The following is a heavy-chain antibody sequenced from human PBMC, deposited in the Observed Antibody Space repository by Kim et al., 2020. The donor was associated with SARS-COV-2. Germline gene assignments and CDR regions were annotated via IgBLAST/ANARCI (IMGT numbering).Heavy chain of an antibody. D-gene: IGHD3-10*01. CDR3: TTDFLKGLGELADY. V-gene: IGHV3-15*01. CDR1: GFTFSNAW. Sequence: GGSLRLSCAASGFTFSNAWMSWVRQAPGKGLEWVGRIKSKTNGETTDYAAPVKGRFTISRDDSKNTLYLQMNSLKTEDTAVYYCTTDFLKGLGELADYWGQGTLVTVSS. CDR2: IKSKTNGETT. J-gene: IGHJ4*02.